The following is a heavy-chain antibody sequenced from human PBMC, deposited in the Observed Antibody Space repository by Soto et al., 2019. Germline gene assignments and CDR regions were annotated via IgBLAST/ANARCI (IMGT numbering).Heavy chain of an antibody. CDR3: ARDYHWGWDY. Sequence: EVQLVESGGGLVQPGGSLRLSCAASGFTFSNYWMSRVRQAPGKGLEWVANIKQDGSSVKGRFTISRDNAKNSLYLQMNSLRAEDTAVYYCARDYHWGWDYWGQGTLVTVSS. V-gene: IGHV3-7*04. CDR2: IKQDGS. J-gene: IGHJ4*02. CDR1: GFTFSNYW. D-gene: IGHD7-27*01.